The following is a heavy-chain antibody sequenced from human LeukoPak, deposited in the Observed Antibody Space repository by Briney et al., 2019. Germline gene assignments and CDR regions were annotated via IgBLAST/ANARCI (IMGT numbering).Heavy chain of an antibody. CDR1: RFCFSDYG. V-gene: IGHV3-33*01. D-gene: IGHD6-19*01. Sequence: GGSLRLSCAASRFCFSDYGMLWVGQAPGKGLEWVAVIWYDGSNKYYADSVKGRFTISRDNSKYTVYLQMNSLRAEDTVVYYCAGVRYWQWLSNYLDYWGQGTLVTVSS. J-gene: IGHJ4*02. CDR3: AGVRYWQWLSNYLDY. CDR2: IWYDGSNK.